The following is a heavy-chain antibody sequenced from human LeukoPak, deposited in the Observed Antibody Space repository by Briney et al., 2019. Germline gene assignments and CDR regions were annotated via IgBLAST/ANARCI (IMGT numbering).Heavy chain of an antibody. D-gene: IGHD5/OR15-5a*01. CDR3: TRAYGVCGMDV. J-gene: IGHJ6*02. CDR2: IYSDGAT. V-gene: IGHV3-66*02. Sequence: PGGSLRLSCAVSGFTVSNNHMNWVRQAPGRGLECVSVIYSDGATSYAGSLRGRFTISRDNSKNTLYLQMNTLRPEDTALYYCTRAYGVCGMDVWGQGTTVIVSS. CDR1: GFTVSNNH.